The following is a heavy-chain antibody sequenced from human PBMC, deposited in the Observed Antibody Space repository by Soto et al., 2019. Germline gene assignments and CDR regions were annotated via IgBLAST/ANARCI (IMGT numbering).Heavy chain of an antibody. CDR2: IWCDGSNE. J-gene: IGHJ3*02. CDR3: ERGESRAFDI. V-gene: IGHV3-33*01. CDR1: GFTFSNHG. Sequence: QVQLVESGGGVVQPGRSLRLSCAASGFTFSNHGMHWVRQAPGKGLEWVAVIWCDGSNEYYADSVKGRFTISRDNYKNTLYLQMNSLRAEDTAVYYCERGESRAFDIWGQGTMVTVSS.